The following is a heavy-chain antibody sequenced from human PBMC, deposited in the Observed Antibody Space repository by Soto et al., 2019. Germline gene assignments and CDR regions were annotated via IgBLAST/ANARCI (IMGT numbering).Heavy chain of an antibody. J-gene: IGHJ6*02. CDR2: INPSGGST. CDR1: GYTFTSYY. Sequence: ASVKVSCKASGYTFTSYYMHWVRQAPGQGLEWMGIINPSGGSTSYAQKFQGRVTMTRDTSTSTVYMELSSLRSEDTAVYYCARDHLRMGWFGEFRRKNYYYYGMDVWGQGTTVTVS. CDR3: ARDHLRMGWFGEFRRKNYYYYGMDV. D-gene: IGHD3-10*01. V-gene: IGHV1-46*01.